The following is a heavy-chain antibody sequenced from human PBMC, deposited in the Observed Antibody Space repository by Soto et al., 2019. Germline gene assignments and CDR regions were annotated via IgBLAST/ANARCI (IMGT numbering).Heavy chain of an antibody. J-gene: IGHJ6*02. CDR1: GGSFSGYY. Sequence: QVQLQQWGAGLLKPSETLSLTCAVYGGSFSGYYWSWIRQPPGKGLEWIGEINHSGSTNYNPSLKSRVTISVDTSKNQFALKQSSVTATDTAVYYCARYDIVVVPAAMGSHYGMDVWGQGTTFTVSS. D-gene: IGHD2-2*01. V-gene: IGHV4-34*01. CDR2: INHSGST. CDR3: ARYDIVVVPAAMGSHYGMDV.